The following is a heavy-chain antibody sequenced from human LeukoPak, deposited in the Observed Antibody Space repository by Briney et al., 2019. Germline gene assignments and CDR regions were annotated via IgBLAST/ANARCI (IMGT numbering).Heavy chain of an antibody. Sequence: ASVKVSCKASGYTFTSYYMHWARQAPGQGLEWMGIINPSGGSTSYAQKFQGRVTMTRDMSTSTVYMELSSLRSEDTAVYYCAREIPWLFRAFDYWGQGTLVTVSS. CDR3: AREIPWLFRAFDY. D-gene: IGHD3-22*01. J-gene: IGHJ4*02. V-gene: IGHV1-46*01. CDR1: GYTFTSYY. CDR2: INPSGGST.